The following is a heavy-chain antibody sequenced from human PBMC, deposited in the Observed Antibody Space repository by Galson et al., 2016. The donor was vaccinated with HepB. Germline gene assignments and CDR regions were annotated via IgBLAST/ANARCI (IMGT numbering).Heavy chain of an antibody. D-gene: IGHD4-11*01. Sequence: SLRLSCAASGFTFSNYAMSWVRQAPGKGPEWVSAISGLHGGTYYADSVKGRFTISRDDSKNTLYLQLNSLRAEDTAVYYCTKESPYGNFREYYFETWGLGTLVTVSS. CDR1: GFTFSNYA. CDR2: ISGLHGGT. V-gene: IGHV3-23*01. J-gene: IGHJ4*01. CDR3: TKESPYGNFREYYFET.